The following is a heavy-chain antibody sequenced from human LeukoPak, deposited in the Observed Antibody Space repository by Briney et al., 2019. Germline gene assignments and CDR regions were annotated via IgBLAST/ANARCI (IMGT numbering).Heavy chain of an antibody. V-gene: IGHV6-1*01. CDR1: GDSVASNSAA. D-gene: IGHD1-1*01. CDR3: ARDPETKNAGWYCDL. Sequence: PSGTLSLTCAISGDSVASNSAAWNWIRQSPSRGLEWLGRTYYRSKWYNAYAVSVKSRISINPDTSKNQVSLHLNSVTPEDTPVYSCARDPETKNAGWYCDLWGRGTFVTVST. CDR2: TYYRSKWYN. J-gene: IGHJ2*01.